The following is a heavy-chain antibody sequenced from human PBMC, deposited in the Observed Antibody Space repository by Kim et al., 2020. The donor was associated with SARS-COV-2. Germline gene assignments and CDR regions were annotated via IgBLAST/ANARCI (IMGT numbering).Heavy chain of an antibody. CDR1: GFTFSSYG. V-gene: IGHV3-33*01. Sequence: GGSLRLSCAASGFTFSSYGIHWVRQAPGKGLEWVAVIWYDGSNEYYVDSVKGRFTISRDNSKNTLYLQMNSLRAEDTAVYYCARDMGDYVWGSYRPYYYHGMDVWGQGATVTLSS. D-gene: IGHD3-16*02. J-gene: IGHJ6*02. CDR2: IWYDGSNE. CDR3: ARDMGDYVWGSYRPYYYHGMDV.